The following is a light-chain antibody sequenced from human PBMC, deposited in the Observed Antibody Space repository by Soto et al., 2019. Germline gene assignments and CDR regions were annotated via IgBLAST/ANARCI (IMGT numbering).Light chain of an antibody. V-gene: IGKV3-11*01. CDR2: DAS. J-gene: IGKJ5*01. Sequence: TQSPSSVSASVGDRVTITCRASQSVSSYLAWYQQKPGQAPRLLIYDASNRATGIPARFSGSGSGTDFTLTISSLEPEDFAVYYCQQRNNWPPTFGQGTRLEIK. CDR1: QSVSSY. CDR3: QQRNNWPPT.